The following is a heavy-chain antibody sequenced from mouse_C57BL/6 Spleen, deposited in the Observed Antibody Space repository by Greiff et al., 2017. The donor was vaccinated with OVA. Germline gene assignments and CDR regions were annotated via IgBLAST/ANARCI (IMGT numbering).Heavy chain of an antibody. V-gene: IGHV2-9-1*01. CDR2: IWTGGGT. D-gene: IGHD2-5*01. CDR3: ARMGLLMSNPAWFAY. CDR1: GFSLTSYA. J-gene: IGHJ3*01. Sequence: VHLVESGPGLVAPSQSLSITCTVSGFSLTSYAISWVRQPPGKGLEWLGVIWTGGGTNYTSALKSRLSISKDNSKSQVFLKMNSLQTDDTARYDCARMGLLMSNPAWFAYWGQGTLVTVSA.